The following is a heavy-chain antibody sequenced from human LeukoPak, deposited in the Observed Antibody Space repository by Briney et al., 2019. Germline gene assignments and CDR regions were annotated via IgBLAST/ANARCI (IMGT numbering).Heavy chain of an antibody. V-gene: IGHV4-61*02. Sequence: PSETLSLTCTVSGGSISSGSYYWSWIRQPAGKGLEWIGRIYTSGSTNYNPSLKSRVTISVDTSKNQFSLKLSPVTAADTAVYYCARGEVLLWFGDPQPHFDYWGQGTLVTVSS. CDR1: GGSISSGSYY. J-gene: IGHJ4*02. CDR2: IYTSGST. D-gene: IGHD3-10*01. CDR3: ARGEVLLWFGDPQPHFDY.